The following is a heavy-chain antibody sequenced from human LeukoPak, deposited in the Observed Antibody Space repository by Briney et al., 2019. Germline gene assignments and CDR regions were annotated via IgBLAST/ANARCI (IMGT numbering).Heavy chain of an antibody. D-gene: IGHD3-9*01. Sequence: GGSLRLSCAASGFTFSSYWMSWVRQAPGKGLEWVANIKQDGSEKYYVDSVKGRFTISRDNAKNSLYLQMNSLRAEDTAVYYCARSRDILTGEDAFDIWGQGTMVTVSS. CDR1: GFTFSSYW. J-gene: IGHJ3*02. CDR3: ARSRDILTGEDAFDI. CDR2: IKQDGSEK. V-gene: IGHV3-7*01.